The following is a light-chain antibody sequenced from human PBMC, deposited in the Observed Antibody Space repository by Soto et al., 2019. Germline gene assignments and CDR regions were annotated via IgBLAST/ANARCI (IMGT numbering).Light chain of an antibody. CDR3: MQPLQSWT. V-gene: IGKV2-28*01. CDR1: QSLLHSNGYNY. J-gene: IGKJ1*01. Sequence: DSVMTQSPLSLPVTPGEPASSSCRYSQSLLHSNGYNYLDWYLQKPGQSPQLLIYLGSNRASGVPDRFSGSGSGTDFTLKISRVEAEDVGVYYCMQPLQSWTFGQGTKVDIK. CDR2: LGS.